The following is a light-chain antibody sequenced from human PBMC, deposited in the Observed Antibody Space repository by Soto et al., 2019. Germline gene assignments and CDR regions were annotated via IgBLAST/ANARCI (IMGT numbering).Light chain of an antibody. J-gene: IGLJ2*01. CDR3: AAWDDSLNGVV. V-gene: IGLV1-44*01. CDR1: SSNIGSNS. CDR2: SSN. Sequence: QSVLTQPPSASGTPGQRVTISCSGSSSNIGSNSVNWYQQLPGTAPKLLMYSSNQRPSGVPDRFSGSKSGTSASLAISGLQSEDEGDYYCAAWDDSLNGVVFGGGPKVTVL.